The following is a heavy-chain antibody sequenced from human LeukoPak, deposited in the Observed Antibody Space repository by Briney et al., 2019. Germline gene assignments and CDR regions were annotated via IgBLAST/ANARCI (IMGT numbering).Heavy chain of an antibody. D-gene: IGHD3-22*01. CDR3: ATGYYYDSTMDY. CDR1: GYTLTELS. V-gene: IGHV1-24*01. CDR2: FDPEDGET. Sequence: ASVKVSCKVSGYTLTELSMHWVRQAPGKGLEWMRGFDPEDGETIYAQKFQGRVTMTEDTSTDTAYMELSSLRSEDTAVYYCATGYYYDSTMDYWGQGTLVTVSS. J-gene: IGHJ4*02.